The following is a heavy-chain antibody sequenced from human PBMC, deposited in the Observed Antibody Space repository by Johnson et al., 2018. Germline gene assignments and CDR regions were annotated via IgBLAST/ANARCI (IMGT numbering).Heavy chain of an antibody. V-gene: IGHV4-39*02. CDR1: GGSISSSSYY. CDR2: IYYSGST. Sequence: QVQLQESGPGLVKPSETLSLTCTVSGGSISSSSYYWGWIRQPPGKGLEWIGSIYYSGSTYYNPSLKSRVTISVDTSKNQFSLKRSSVTAADTAVYYCARDSRSIAAAGTDYWGQGTLVTVSS. J-gene: IGHJ4*02. D-gene: IGHD6-13*01. CDR3: ARDSRSIAAAGTDY.